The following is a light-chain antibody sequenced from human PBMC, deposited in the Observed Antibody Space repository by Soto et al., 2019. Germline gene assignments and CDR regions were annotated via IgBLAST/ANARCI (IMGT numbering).Light chain of an antibody. V-gene: IGLV2-14*01. CDR3: SSLTSGSTRV. J-gene: IGLJ1*01. CDR1: SSDVGGYDY. Sequence: QSALTQPASMSGSPGQSIAISCTGTSSDVGGYDYVSWYQQHPDKAPKLMIYEVTKRPSGVSNRFSGSKSGNTASLTISGLQPEDEADYYCSSLTSGSTRVFGSGTKVTVL. CDR2: EVT.